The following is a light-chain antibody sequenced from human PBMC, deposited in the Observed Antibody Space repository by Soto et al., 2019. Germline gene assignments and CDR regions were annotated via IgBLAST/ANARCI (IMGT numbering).Light chain of an antibody. CDR1: QSISSW. V-gene: IGKV1-5*03. J-gene: IGKJ1*01. Sequence: DIQMTQSPSTLSASVGDRVTITCRASQSISSWLAWYQQKPGKAPKLLIYKASSLESGVPSRFSGSGSETAFILTISSLQPDDFASYYCQHYNSYPTFGQGTKVEIK. CDR2: KAS. CDR3: QHYNSYPT.